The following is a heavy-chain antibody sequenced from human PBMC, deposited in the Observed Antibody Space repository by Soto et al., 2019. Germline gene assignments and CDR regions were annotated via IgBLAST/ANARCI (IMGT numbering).Heavy chain of an antibody. CDR2: ISDDGSNK. V-gene: IGHV3-30-3*01. CDR3: ARDRFASSWSYFDY. D-gene: IGHD6-13*01. Sequence: QVQLVESGGGVVQPGRSLRLSCAASGFSFSNYALHWVRQAPGKGLEWVSVISDDGSNKYYADSVKGRFTISRDKSKNTLYLQMNSLRAEDTAVYYCARDRFASSWSYFDYWGQGTPVTVSS. J-gene: IGHJ4*02. CDR1: GFSFSNYA.